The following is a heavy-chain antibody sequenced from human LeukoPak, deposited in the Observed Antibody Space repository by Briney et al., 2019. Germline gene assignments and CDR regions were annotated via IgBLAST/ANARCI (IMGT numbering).Heavy chain of an antibody. V-gene: IGHV1-18*01. J-gene: IGHJ4*02. D-gene: IGHD1-26*01. CDR2: ISAYNGNT. CDR1: GYTFTSYG. Sequence: ASVKVSCKASGYTFTSYGISWVRQAPGQGLEWMGWISAYNGNTNYAQKLQGRVTMTEDTSTDTAYMELSNLRSEDTAVYYCATYILQNIVGATPLPDYWGQGTLVTVSS. CDR3: ATYILQNIVGATPLPDY.